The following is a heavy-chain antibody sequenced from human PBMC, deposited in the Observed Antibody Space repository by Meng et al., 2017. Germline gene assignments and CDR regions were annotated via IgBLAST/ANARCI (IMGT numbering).Heavy chain of an antibody. Sequence: ASVKVSCKASGYTFTGYYMHWVRQAPGQGLEWVGWINPNSGGTNYAQKFQGRVTMTRDTSISTAYMELSRLRSDDTAVYYCARGSWVSSCSPIVFDYWGQGTLVTVSS. CDR1: GYTFTGYY. J-gene: IGHJ4*02. CDR2: INPNSGGT. V-gene: IGHV1-2*02. D-gene: IGHD6-13*01. CDR3: ARGSWVSSCSPIVFDY.